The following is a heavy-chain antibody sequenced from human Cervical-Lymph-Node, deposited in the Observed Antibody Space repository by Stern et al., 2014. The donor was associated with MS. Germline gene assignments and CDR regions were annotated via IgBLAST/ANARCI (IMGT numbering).Heavy chain of an antibody. CDR3: ARHVQGFDY. CDR2: IYPYDSDT. J-gene: IGHJ4*02. Sequence: EVQLLESGAEVKKPGESLKISCKLSGYSFTIYYIAWVRQMPGKGLEWMGGIYPYDSDTTYSTSFQGQVTISADKSITTAYLQWSSLRASDTAMYYCARHVQGFDYWGQGTLVTVSS. CDR1: GYSFTIYY. V-gene: IGHV5-51*01.